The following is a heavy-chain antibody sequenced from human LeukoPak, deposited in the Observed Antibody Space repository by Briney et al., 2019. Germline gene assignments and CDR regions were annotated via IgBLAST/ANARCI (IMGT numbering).Heavy chain of an antibody. J-gene: IGHJ6*03. V-gene: IGHV1-69*05. D-gene: IGHD2-2*01. CDR3: ARVVVVVPAAMGGYYYYMDV. Sequence: ASVKVSCKASGGTFSSYAISWVRQAPGQGLEWMGGIIPIFGTANYAQKFQGRVTITTDESTSTAYMELSSLRSEDTAVYYCARVVVVVPAAMGGYYYYMDVWGKGTTVTVSS. CDR2: IIPIFGTA. CDR1: GGTFSSYA.